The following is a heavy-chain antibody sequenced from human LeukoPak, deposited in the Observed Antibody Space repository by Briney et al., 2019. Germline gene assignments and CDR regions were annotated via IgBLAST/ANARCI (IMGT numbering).Heavy chain of an antibody. CDR2: ISYDGSNK. V-gene: IGHV3-30*04. Sequence: GGSLRLSCAASGFTFSSYAMHWVRQAPGKGLEWVAVISYDGSNKYYADSAKGRFTISRDNSKNTLYLQMNSLRAEDTAVYYCARDLYSSGWPFDYWGQGTLVTVSS. D-gene: IGHD6-19*01. CDR1: GFTFSSYA. CDR3: ARDLYSSGWPFDY. J-gene: IGHJ4*02.